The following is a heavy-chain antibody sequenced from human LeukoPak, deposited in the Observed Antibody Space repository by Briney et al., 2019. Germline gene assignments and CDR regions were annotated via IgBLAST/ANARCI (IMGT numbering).Heavy chain of an antibody. Sequence: GGSLRLSCAASGFTFSSYAMSWVRQAPGKGLEWVSAISGSGGSTYYADSVKGRFTISRDNSKNTLYLQMNSLRAEDTAVYYCAKDGVLGCSSTSCYSGYFDYWGQGTLVTASS. CDR1: GFTFSSYA. D-gene: IGHD2-2*01. J-gene: IGHJ4*02. V-gene: IGHV3-23*01. CDR3: AKDGVLGCSSTSCYSGYFDY. CDR2: ISGSGGST.